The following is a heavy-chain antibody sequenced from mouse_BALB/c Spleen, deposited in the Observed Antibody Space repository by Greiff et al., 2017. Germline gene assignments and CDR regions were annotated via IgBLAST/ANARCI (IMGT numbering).Heavy chain of an antibody. Sequence: VQLKESGAELVKPGASVKLSCTASGFNIKDTYMHWVKQRPEQGLEWIGRIDPANGNTKYDPKFQGKATITADTSSSTAYMQFNSLTSEDSAVYYCARGGGNYDFDYWGQGTTLTVSS. CDR2: IDPANGNT. CDR3: ARGGGNYDFDY. D-gene: IGHD2-1*01. CDR1: GFNIKDTY. V-gene: IGHV14-3*02. J-gene: IGHJ2*01.